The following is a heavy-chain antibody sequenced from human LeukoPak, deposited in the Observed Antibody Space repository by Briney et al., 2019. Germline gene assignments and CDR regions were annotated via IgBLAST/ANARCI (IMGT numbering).Heavy chain of an antibody. CDR1: GGSFSGYY. D-gene: IGHD3-9*01. CDR2: INHSGST. J-gene: IGHJ3*02. V-gene: IGHV4-34*01. Sequence: SETLSLTCAVYGGSFSGYYWSWIRQPPGKGLEWIGEINHSGSTNYNPSLKSRVTISVDTSKNQFSLKLSSVTAADTAVYYCARGTYYDTLGYLRDFDIWGQGTMVTVSS. CDR3: ARGTYYDTLGYLRDFDI.